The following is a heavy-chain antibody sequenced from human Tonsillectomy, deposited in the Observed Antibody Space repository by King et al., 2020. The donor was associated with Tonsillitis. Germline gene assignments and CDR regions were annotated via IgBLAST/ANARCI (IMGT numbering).Heavy chain of an antibody. D-gene: IGHD1-26*01. CDR1: GYTFTTYA. J-gene: IGHJ4*02. CDR3: ARDGIRTYFDY. CDR2: ISAANGNT. Sequence: GQLVQSGAEVKEPGASVKVSCKASGYTFTTYAVHWVRQAPGQGLEWMGWISAANGNTKYSQKFQGRVTVTRDTSASTAYMELRSLRSEDTAVYYCARDGIRTYFDYWGQGSLVTVSS. V-gene: IGHV1-3*01.